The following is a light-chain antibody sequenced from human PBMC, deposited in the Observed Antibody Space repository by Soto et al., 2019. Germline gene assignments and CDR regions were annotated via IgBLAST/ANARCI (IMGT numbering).Light chain of an antibody. V-gene: IGKV3-15*01. CDR2: GAS. CDR1: QSVSSN. J-gene: IGKJ2*01. CDR3: QQYNIWPPYT. Sequence: EIVMTQSPVTLSVSPGERATLSCRASQSVSSNLAWYQQKPGQAPRLLIYGASSRATGIPARFSGSGSGTEFTLTISSLQSEDFALYYCQQYNIWPPYTFGQGTQVDIK.